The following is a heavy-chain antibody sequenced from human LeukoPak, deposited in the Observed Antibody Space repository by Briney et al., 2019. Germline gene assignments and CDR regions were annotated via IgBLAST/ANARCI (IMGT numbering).Heavy chain of an antibody. CDR2: IGGSGATT. V-gene: IGHV3-23*01. J-gene: IGHJ5*02. Sequence: AGGSLRLSCAASGFTFNSYAMSWVRQAPGKGLEWVSSIGGSGATTYYADSVRGRFTISRDNSKNTLYLQMNSLTAEDTAVYYCAKEPGDYLSWFDPWGQGTLVTVSS. CDR3: AKEPGDYLSWFDP. D-gene: IGHD4-17*01. CDR1: GFTFNSYA.